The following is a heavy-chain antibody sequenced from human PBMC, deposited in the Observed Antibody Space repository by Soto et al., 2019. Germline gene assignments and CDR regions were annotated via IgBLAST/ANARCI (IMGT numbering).Heavy chain of an antibody. D-gene: IGHD1-1*01. Sequence: KPSETLSLTCIVSGGSVMKYYWTWIRQTPGKGLEWIGDISHTGKTNYNPSLESRVTIAVDLSENQFSLKLRSVTAADSALYFCARETWNTHGRHFRLEPWGQGTLVTVSS. CDR2: ISHTGKT. CDR1: GGSVMKYY. CDR3: ARETWNTHGRHFRLEP. V-gene: IGHV4-59*02. J-gene: IGHJ5*02.